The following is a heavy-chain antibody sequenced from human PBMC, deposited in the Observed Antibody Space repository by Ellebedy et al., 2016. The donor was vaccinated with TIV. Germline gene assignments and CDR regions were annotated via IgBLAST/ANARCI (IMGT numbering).Heavy chain of an antibody. CDR1: GFTFSGSA. CDR2: IRSKANSYAT. D-gene: IGHD2-15*01. V-gene: IGHV3-73*01. Sequence: GESLKISCAASGFTFSGSAMHWVRQASGKGLEWVGRIRSKANSYATAYAASVKGRFTISRDDSKNTAYLQMNSLKTEDTAVYYCTRENCSGGSCYSQVMDYWGQGTLVTVSS. CDR3: TRENCSGGSCYSQVMDY. J-gene: IGHJ4*02.